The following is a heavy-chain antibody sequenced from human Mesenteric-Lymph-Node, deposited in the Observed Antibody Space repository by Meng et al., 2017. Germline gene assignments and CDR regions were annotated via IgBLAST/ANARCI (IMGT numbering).Heavy chain of an antibody. Sequence: GGSLRLSCAASGFTFSSYAMSWVRQAPGKGLEWVSAISGSGGSTYYADSVKGRFTISRDNSKNTLYLQMNSLRAEDTAVYYCARDRLWFGETLYYGDYWGQGTLVTVSS. D-gene: IGHD3-10*01. J-gene: IGHJ4*02. CDR2: ISGSGGST. V-gene: IGHV3-23*01. CDR3: ARDRLWFGETLYYGDY. CDR1: GFTFSSYA.